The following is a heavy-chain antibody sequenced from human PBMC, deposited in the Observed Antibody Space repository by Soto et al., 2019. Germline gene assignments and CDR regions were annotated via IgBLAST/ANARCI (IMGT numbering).Heavy chain of an antibody. D-gene: IGHD5-12*01. CDR1: RLTFRNYG. J-gene: IGHJ4*02. V-gene: IGHV3-30*18. CDR3: SKLSFYIAYDLDLDFRPRQFDY. CDR2: ISYDGSDK. Sequence: QVQLVESGGGVVQSGRSLRLSCAASRLTFRNYGMHWVRQAPGKGLEWVAVISYDGSDKFYADSVKGRFTISRDNSKNTLYLQRNSLRPEDTSVYYCSKLSFYIAYDLDLDFRPRQFDYWGPGTLVTVS.